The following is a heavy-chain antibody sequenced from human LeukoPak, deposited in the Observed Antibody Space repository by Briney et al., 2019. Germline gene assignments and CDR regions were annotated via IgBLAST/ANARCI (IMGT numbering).Heavy chain of an antibody. J-gene: IGHJ4*02. CDR1: GGSISSYY. V-gene: IGHV4-59*01. D-gene: IGHD3-16*02. CDR2: IYYSGST. Sequence: SETLSLTCTVSGGSISSYYWSWIRQPPGKGLEWIGYIYYSGSTNYNPSLKSRVTISVDTSKNQFSLKLSSVTAADTAVYYCAAQELSSLPFDYWGQGTLVTVSS. CDR3: AAQELSSLPFDY.